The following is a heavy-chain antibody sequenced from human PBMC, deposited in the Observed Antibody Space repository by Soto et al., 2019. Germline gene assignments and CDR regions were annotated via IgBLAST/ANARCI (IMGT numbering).Heavy chain of an antibody. Sequence: GGSLRLSCAASGFTFSSYDMDWVRKAPGKGLEWLSRISGSSNTMYYADSVKGRFTISRDNAKNSLYQQMNSLRDEDTAVYYCATTVYYYDTSGLYWGQGTLVTVSS. V-gene: IGHV3-48*02. J-gene: IGHJ4*02. CDR2: ISGSSNTM. CDR1: GFTFSSYD. D-gene: IGHD3-22*01. CDR3: ATTVYYYDTSGLY.